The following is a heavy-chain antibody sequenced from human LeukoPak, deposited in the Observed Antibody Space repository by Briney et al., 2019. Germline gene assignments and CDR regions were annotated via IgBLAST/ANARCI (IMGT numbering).Heavy chain of an antibody. D-gene: IGHD3-22*01. CDR3: TINYYNGSLYEDY. J-gene: IGHJ4*02. Sequence: PGGSLRLSCRGSGLSFGGDAVSWVRQAPGKGLEWVGFIRDKVSGGTTEYVASVRGRFTISRDDSRSIAYLQMTWLKTEDTAVYYCTINYYNGSLYEDYWGQGTLVTVSS. CDR2: IRDKVSGGTT. V-gene: IGHV3-49*04. CDR1: GLSFGGDA.